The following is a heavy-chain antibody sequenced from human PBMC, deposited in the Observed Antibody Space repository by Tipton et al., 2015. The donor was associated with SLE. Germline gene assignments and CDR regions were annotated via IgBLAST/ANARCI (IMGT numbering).Heavy chain of an antibody. J-gene: IGHJ3*02. V-gene: IGHV4-59*11. CDR2: FYYSGST. CDR3: ARLSDAFDI. Sequence: TLSLTCTVSGGSISTHYWSWIRQPPGKGLEWIAYFYYSGSTGYNPSLNSRVTISIDTSRNQFSLNLNSVTAADTAVYYCARLSDAFDIWGQGTMVSVSS. CDR1: GGSISTHY.